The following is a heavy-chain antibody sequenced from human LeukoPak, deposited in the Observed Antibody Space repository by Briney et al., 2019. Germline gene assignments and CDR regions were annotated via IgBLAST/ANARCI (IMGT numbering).Heavy chain of an antibody. CDR1: GFTFSSYY. D-gene: IGHD3-9*01. Sequence: GSLRLSCAASGFTFSSYYMHRVRQAPGKGLVWVAVIWYDGSNKYYADSVKGRFTISRDTSKNTLYLQMNTLTAEDTAVYYCGRDKGAGYDILTVYLFDYWGQGTLVTVSS. J-gene: IGHJ4*02. V-gene: IGHV3-33*01. CDR3: GRDKGAGYDILTVYLFDY. CDR2: IWYDGSNK.